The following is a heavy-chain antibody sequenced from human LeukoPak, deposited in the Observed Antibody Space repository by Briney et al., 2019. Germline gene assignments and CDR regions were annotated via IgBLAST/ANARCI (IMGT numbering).Heavy chain of an antibody. CDR2: IYNSGNT. Sequence: PSETLSLTCTVSGGSIGSYYWSWIRQPPGKGLEWIGYIYNSGNTNYSPSLKSRVSISVDTPKNQFSLKLSFVTAADTAVYYCARPSRDGYRYTFDYWGQGILVTVSS. D-gene: IGHD5-24*01. J-gene: IGHJ4*02. CDR1: GGSIGSYY. V-gene: IGHV4-59*01. CDR3: ARPSRDGYRYTFDY.